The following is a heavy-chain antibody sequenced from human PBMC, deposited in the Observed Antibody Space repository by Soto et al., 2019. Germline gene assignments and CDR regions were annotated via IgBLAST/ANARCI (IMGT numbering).Heavy chain of an antibody. CDR2: IYPGDSDT. V-gene: IGHV5-51*01. CDR3: ARGDDSSGYYSYYFDY. J-gene: IGHJ4*02. Sequence: LGESLKISCQCSLYSFTSYWSYLVLQMPCKCLEWMGMIYPGDSDTRYSPSFQGQVTISADKSISTAYLQWSSLKASDTAMYYCARGDDSSGYYSYYFDYWGQGTLVTVSS. CDR1: LYSFTSYW. D-gene: IGHD3-22*01.